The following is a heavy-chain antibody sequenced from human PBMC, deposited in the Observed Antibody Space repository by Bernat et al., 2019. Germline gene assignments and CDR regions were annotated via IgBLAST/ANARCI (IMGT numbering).Heavy chain of an antibody. CDR1: GFTFSSYG. CDR3: ARDRTAKIVTNWFDP. CDR2: IWYDGSNK. Sequence: QVQLVESGGGVVQPGRSLRLSCAASGFTFSSYGMHRVRQAPGKGLEWVAVIWYDGSNKYYADSVKGRFTISRDNSKNTLYLQMNSLRAEDTAVYYCARDRTAKIVTNWFDPWGQGTLVTVSS. V-gene: IGHV3-33*01. D-gene: IGHD3-22*01. J-gene: IGHJ5*02.